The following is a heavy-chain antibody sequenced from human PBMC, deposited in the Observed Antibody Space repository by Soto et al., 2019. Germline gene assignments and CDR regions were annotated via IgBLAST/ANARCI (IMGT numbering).Heavy chain of an antibody. J-gene: IGHJ6*02. CDR2: FDPEDGET. CDR1: GYTLTELS. D-gene: IGHD6-19*01. Sequence: ASVKVSCKVSGYTLTELSMHWVRQAPGKGLEWMGGFDPEDGETIYAQKFQGRVTMTEDTSTDTAYMELSSLRSEDTAVYYCATLTLEGVAVAGRVSYYYGMDGWGQGTTVTVSS. CDR3: ATLTLEGVAVAGRVSYYYGMDG. V-gene: IGHV1-24*01.